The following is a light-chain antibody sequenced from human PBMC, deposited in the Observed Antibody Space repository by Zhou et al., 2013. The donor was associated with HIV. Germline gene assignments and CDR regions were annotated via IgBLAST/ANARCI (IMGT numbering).Light chain of an antibody. J-gene: IGKJ5*01. CDR1: QSVSSN. Sequence: ETVMTQSPATLSVSSGERATISCRANQSVSSNLAWYQQKPGQAARLLIYGASTRATGIPGRFSGTGSGTKFTLTISSLRSEDVAVYYCQQYNDWPPITFGQGTRLDIK. V-gene: IGKV3-15*01. CDR3: QQYNDWPPIT. CDR2: GAS.